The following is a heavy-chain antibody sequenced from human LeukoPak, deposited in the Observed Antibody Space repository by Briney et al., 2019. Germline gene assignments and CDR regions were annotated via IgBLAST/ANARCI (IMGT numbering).Heavy chain of an antibody. CDR1: GFTFSSYS. CDR3: AKEMVRGVISFLDWFDP. J-gene: IGHJ5*02. V-gene: IGHV3-21*01. Sequence: GGSLRLSCAASGFTFSSYSMNWVRQAPGKGLEWVSSISSSSSYIYYADSVKGRFTISRDNSKNTLYLQMNSLRAEDTAVYYCAKEMVRGVISFLDWFDPWGQGTLVTVSS. CDR2: ISSSSSYI. D-gene: IGHD3-10*01.